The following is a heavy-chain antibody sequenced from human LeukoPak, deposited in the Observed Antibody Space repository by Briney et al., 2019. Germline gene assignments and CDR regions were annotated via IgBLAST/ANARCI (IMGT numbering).Heavy chain of an antibody. V-gene: IGHV4-59*12. CDR3: ATAKVDGGGGGFDY. Sequence: SETLSLTCTVSGGSISSYYWSWIRQPPGKGLEWIGYIYYSGSTNYNPSLKSRVTISVDTSKNQFSLKLSSVTAADTAVYYCATAKVDGGGGGFDYWGQGTLVTVSS. J-gene: IGHJ4*02. CDR1: GGSISSYY. D-gene: IGHD2-15*01. CDR2: IYYSGST.